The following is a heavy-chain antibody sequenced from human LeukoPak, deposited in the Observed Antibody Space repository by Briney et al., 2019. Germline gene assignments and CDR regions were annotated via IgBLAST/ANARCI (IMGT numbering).Heavy chain of an antibody. J-gene: IGHJ4*02. CDR1: GGSISSSSYY. V-gene: IGHV4-61*01. CDR3: ARESVAAEANYFDY. CDR2: IYYSGST. D-gene: IGHD2-15*01. Sequence: KPSETLSLTCTVSGGSISSSSYYWGWIRQPPGKGLEWIGYIYYSGSTNYNPSLKSRVTISVDTSKNQFSLKLSSVTAADTAVYYCARESVAAEANYFDYWGQGTLVTVSS.